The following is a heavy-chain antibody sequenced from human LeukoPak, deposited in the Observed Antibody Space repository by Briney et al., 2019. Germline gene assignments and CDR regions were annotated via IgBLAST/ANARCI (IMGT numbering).Heavy chain of an antibody. J-gene: IGHJ4*02. CDR3: TTDHIPQGEYYDFWSGFLYYFDY. CDR1: GFTFSSYW. D-gene: IGHD3-3*01. CDR2: IKSKTDGGTT. Sequence: GGSLRLSCAASGFTFSSYWMHWVRQAPGKGLEWVGRIKSKTDGGTTDYAAPVKGRFTISRDDSKNTLYLQMNSLKTEDTAVYYCTTDHIPQGEYYDFWSGFLYYFDYWGQGTLVTVSS. V-gene: IGHV3-15*01.